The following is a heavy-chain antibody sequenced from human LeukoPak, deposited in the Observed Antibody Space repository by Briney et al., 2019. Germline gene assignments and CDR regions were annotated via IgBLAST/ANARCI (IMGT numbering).Heavy chain of an antibody. CDR2: ISAHNGNT. J-gene: IGHJ5*02. V-gene: IGHV1-18*04. CDR1: GYTFTSYY. CDR3: ARDPYYHDNRGYRNNWCDP. D-gene: IGHD3-22*01. Sequence: ASVKVSRKASGYTFTSYYMHWVRQAPGLGLEWMGWISAHNGNTHSAQKFQGRVTMTTETSTSTVYMEMRSLRSDDTAVYYCARDPYYHDNRGYRNNWCDPWGQGTLVTVSS.